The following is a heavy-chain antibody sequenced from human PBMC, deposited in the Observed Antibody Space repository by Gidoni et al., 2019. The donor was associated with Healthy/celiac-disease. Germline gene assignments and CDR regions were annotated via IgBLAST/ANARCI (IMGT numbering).Heavy chain of an antibody. CDR1: GYTFTSYY. V-gene: IGHV1-46*01. CDR3: ARGSTQGSYYYYGMDV. CDR2: INPSGGST. D-gene: IGHD2-15*01. J-gene: IGHJ6*02. Sequence: QVQLVQSGAEVKKPGASVKVSCTASGYTFTSYYMHWVRQAPGQGLEWMGIINPSGGSTSYAQKFQGGVTMPRDTSTRTVYMELSSLRSEDTAVYYCARGSTQGSYYYYGMDVWGQGTTVTVSS.